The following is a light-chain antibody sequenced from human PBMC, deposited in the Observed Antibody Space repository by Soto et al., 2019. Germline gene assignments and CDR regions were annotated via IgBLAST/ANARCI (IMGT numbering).Light chain of an antibody. Sequence: EIVLTQSPGTLSLSPGERATPSCRASQSVDSDFLAWYHQKSGQAPRLLIYNASRRAAGIPDRFSGSGSGTDFTLTISRLEPEDFAVYFCQQYGDSPLYSFGQGTKVEIK. J-gene: IGKJ2*01. V-gene: IGKV3-20*01. CDR3: QQYGDSPLYS. CDR1: QSVDSDF. CDR2: NAS.